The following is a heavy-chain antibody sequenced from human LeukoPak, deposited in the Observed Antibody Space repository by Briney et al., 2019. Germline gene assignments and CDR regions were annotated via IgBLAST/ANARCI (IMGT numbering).Heavy chain of an antibody. V-gene: IGHV3-21*04. J-gene: IGHJ4*02. D-gene: IGHD2-2*01. CDR1: GLLFSSFC. Sequence: GGSLRLSCAASGLLFSSFCTLWVRQAPAKGLVWVSIIGSTSDYRYYADSVKGRFTISSYNAKNSLYLQMNSLRAGDTAVYYCSSLHDIEVVPAATIDYWGQGTLVTVSS. CDR3: SSLHDIEVVPAATIDY. CDR2: IGSTSDYR.